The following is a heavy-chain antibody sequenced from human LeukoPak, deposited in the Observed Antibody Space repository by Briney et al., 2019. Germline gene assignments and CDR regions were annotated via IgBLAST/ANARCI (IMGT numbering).Heavy chain of an antibody. CDR3: ARQEDGFDY. V-gene: IGHV1-2*06. Sequence: ASVKVSCKASGYTFTGYYMYWVRQAPGQGLEWMGRSNPNSGGSNYAQKFQGRVTMTRDTSISTAYMELSRLTSDDTAVYYCARQEDGFDYWGHGTLVTVSS. CDR2: SNPNSGGS. CDR1: GYTFTGYY. J-gene: IGHJ4*01.